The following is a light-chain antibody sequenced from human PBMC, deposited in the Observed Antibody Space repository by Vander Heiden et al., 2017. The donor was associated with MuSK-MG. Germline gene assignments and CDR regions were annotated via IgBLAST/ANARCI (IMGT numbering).Light chain of an antibody. CDR2: DAS. CDR1: QDISNY. J-gene: IGKJ3*01. V-gene: IGKV1-33*01. CDR3: LQDDTHPYT. Sequence: DIQMTQSPSSLSASVGDRVTITCQASQDISNYLNWYQQKPGKAPKLLIYDASNLVTGVPSRFSGSGSVTDFTLTIISLQPEDVATYYCLQDDTHPYTFGHGTKVDIK.